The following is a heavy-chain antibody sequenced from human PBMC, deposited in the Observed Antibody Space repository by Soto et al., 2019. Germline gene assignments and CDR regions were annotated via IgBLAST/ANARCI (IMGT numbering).Heavy chain of an antibody. CDR1: GYPSTNLD. V-gene: IGHV1-8*01. Sequence: QVQLVQSGAEVKKPGASVKVSCKASGYPSTNLDINWVRQAAGQGLEWVGWMNPHSDTGFAQKFQGRVTLPRATSTSTVYMELSGLRSEDTAAYYCARYQKALGFTSWGQGTPVFVSS. D-gene: IGHD2-15*01. CDR2: MNPHSDT. CDR3: ARYQKALGFTS. J-gene: IGHJ5*02.